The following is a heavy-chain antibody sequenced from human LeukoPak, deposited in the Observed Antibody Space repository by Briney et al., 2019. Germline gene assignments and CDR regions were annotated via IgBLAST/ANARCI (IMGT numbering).Heavy chain of an antibody. J-gene: IGHJ4*02. D-gene: IGHD6-19*01. CDR1: GFTFSSYS. CDR2: ISSSSSTI. CDR3: ARDGIAVAAPSDY. Sequence: GGSLRLSCAASGFTFSSYSMNWVRQAPGKGLEWVSYISSSSSTIYYADSVKGRFTISRDNAKNSLYLQMNSLRAEDTAVYYCARDGIAVAAPSDYWGQGTLVTVSS. V-gene: IGHV3-48*04.